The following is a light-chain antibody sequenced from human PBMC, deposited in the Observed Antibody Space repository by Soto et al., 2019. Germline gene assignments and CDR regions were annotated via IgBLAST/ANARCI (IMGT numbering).Light chain of an antibody. Sequence: QSALTQPPSASGSPGQSVSISCTGTKSDIGDYNFVSWYQQHPGKPPKLIISEVTKRPSGVPDRFSGSKSGNTASLTVSGLQSEDEADYYCASNAGTIKLVVFGGGTKLTVL. CDR3: ASNAGTIKLVV. V-gene: IGLV2-8*01. J-gene: IGLJ2*01. CDR2: EVT. CDR1: KSDIGDYNF.